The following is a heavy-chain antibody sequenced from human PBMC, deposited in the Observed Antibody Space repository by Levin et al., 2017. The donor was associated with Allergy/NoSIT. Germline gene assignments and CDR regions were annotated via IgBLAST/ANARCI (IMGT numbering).Heavy chain of an antibody. D-gene: IGHD3-22*01. J-gene: IGHJ3*02. CDR2: IYPGDSDT. V-gene: IGHV5-51*01. Sequence: GESLKISCKGSGYSFTSYWIGWVRQMPGKGLEWMGIIYPGDSDTRYSPSFQGQVTISADKSISTAYLQWSSLKASDTAMYYCARVLTYYYDSSGVPGYPKDAFDIWGQGTMVTVSS. CDR1: GYSFTSYW. CDR3: ARVLTYYYDSSGVPGYPKDAFDI.